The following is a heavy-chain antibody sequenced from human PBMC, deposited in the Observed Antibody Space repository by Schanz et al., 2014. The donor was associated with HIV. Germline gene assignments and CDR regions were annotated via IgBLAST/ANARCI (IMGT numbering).Heavy chain of an antibody. CDR3: ARDQNVISMVRGVMGGVDY. V-gene: IGHV1-18*01. D-gene: IGHD3-10*01. J-gene: IGHJ4*02. Sequence: QVQLVQSGAEVKKPGASVKVSCKASGYTFISYGISWVRQAPGQGLEWMGWISAYNGNTNYAQKFQGRVTMTRDTSISTAYMELRRLRSDDTAVYYCARDQNVISMVRGVMGGVDYWGQGTLVTVS. CDR1: GYTFISYG. CDR2: ISAYNGNT.